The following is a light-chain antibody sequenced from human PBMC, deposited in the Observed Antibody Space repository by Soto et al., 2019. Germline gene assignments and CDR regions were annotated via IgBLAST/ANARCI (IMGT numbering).Light chain of an antibody. V-gene: IGLV2-18*02. CDR2: EVS. J-gene: IGLJ2*01. CDR3: SSYVNNANVI. CDR1: SSDVGSYNR. Sequence: QSALTQPPSVSGYPGQSVTISCTGTSSDVGSYNRVSWYQQPPGTAPKLMIYEVSNRPSGVPDRFSGSKSGNTASLTISGLQAEDEADYYCSSYVNNANVIFGGGTKLTVL.